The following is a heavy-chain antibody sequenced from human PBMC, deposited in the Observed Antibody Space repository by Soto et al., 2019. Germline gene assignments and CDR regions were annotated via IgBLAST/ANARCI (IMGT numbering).Heavy chain of an antibody. CDR3: DAEIIANGTVS. D-gene: IGHD2-2*01. J-gene: IGHJ5*02. Sequence: RQMPGKGLEWMGIIYPGDSDTRYSPSFQGQVTISADKSINTAYLQWSSLKASDTAMYYCDAEIIANGTVSLGQGPLVT. CDR2: IYPGDSDT. V-gene: IGHV5-51*01.